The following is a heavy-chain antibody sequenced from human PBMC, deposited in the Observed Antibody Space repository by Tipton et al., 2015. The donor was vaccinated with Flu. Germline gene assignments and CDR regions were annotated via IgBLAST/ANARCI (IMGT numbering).Heavy chain of an antibody. V-gene: IGHV2-5*02. D-gene: IGHD5-12*01. Sequence: LVKPTQTLTLTCTFSGFSLITSGVGVGWIRQPPGKALQWLALIYWDDDKRYSPSLKSRLTITKDTSKNQVVLTMTNMDPVDTATYYCARRRPSGYRNYNWFDPWGQGTLVTVSS. CDR1: GFSLITSGVG. J-gene: IGHJ5*02. CDR3: ARRRPSGYRNYNWFDP. CDR2: IYWDDDK.